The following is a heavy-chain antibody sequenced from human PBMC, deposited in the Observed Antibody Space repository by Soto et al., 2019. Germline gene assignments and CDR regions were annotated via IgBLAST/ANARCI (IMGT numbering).Heavy chain of an antibody. J-gene: IGHJ6*03. D-gene: IGHD4-4*01. CDR1: GGSFSGYY. V-gene: IGHV4-34*01. CDR3: ARGRSIKAPVTTFIVYMDV. CDR2: INHSGST. Sequence: QVQLQQWGAGLLKPSETLSLTCAVYGGSFSGYYWSWIRQPPGKGLEWIGEINHSGSTNYNPSLKSRVNISVDTSKNQFSLKLSSVTAADTAVYYCARGRSIKAPVTTFIVYMDVWGKGTTVTVSS.